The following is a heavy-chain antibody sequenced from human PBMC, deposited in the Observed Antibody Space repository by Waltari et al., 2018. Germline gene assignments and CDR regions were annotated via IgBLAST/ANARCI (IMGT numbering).Heavy chain of an antibody. CDR3: AKRGIRNWFDP. J-gene: IGHJ5*02. V-gene: IGHV4-61*08. CDR1: GGSGSSGGYY. CDR2: ISYSGRT. D-gene: IGHD3-16*01. Sequence: QVQLQESGPGLVKPSETLSVTCSVSGGSGSSGGYYWSWTRPPPGTGLEWIGYISYSGRTNYNPSLKSRVTISVDTSKNQFSLKLSSVTAADTAVYYCAKRGIRNWFDPWGQGTLVTVSS.